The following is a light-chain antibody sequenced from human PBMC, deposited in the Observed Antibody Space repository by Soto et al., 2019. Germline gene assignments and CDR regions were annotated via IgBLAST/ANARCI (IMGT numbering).Light chain of an antibody. CDR3: QQYINLWT. CDR1: QSVSSN. J-gene: IGKJ1*01. Sequence: EIVMTQSPATLSVSPGERVTRSCRASQSVSSNLAWYQQKPGQSPRLLIYGASTRATGIPARFSGSGSGTEFTLTISSLQSEDFAVYYCQQYINLWTFGQGTKVDIK. V-gene: IGKV3-15*01. CDR2: GAS.